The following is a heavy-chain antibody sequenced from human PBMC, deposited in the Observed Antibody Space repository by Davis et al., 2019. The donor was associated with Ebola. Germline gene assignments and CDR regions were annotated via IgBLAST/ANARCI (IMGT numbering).Heavy chain of an antibody. CDR3: ARVGVVVVPAAMFDYYYGMDV. Sequence: SETLSLTCTVSGGSISSYYWSWIRQPPGKGLEWIGYIYYSGSTNYNPSLKSRVTISVDTSKNQFSLKLSSVTAADTAVYYCARVGVVVVPAAMFDYYYGMDVWGQGTTVTVSS. D-gene: IGHD2-2*01. CDR2: IYYSGST. J-gene: IGHJ6*02. V-gene: IGHV4-59*12. CDR1: GGSISSYY.